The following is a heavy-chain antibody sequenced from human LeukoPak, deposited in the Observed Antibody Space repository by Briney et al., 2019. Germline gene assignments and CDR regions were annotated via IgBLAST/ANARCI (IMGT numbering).Heavy chain of an antibody. CDR1: GFTFSKNW. D-gene: IGHD1-26*01. Sequence: GGSLRLSCAASGFTFSKNWLHWARQAPGKGLVWVSRISPDDKTTSYADSVKGRFTVSRDDAKKTLYLQMNSLRAEDTAVYYCLTIVETTIDGFDIWGQGTMVTVSS. CDR3: LTIVETTIDGFDI. J-gene: IGHJ3*02. CDR2: ISPDDKTT. V-gene: IGHV3-74*01.